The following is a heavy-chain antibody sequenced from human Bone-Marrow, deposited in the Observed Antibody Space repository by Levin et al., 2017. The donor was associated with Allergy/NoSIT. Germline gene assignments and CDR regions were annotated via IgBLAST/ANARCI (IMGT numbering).Heavy chain of an antibody. Sequence: PSQTLSLTCTVSGGSISNYYWSWIRQSPGKGLEFIGYISYSGSTKYNPSLKSRVTISVDTSKDQFSLRLSSVTAADTALYYCARGEGGSFYDFTTGFSRVPKEFDSWGQGILVTVSS. CDR1: GGSISNYY. V-gene: IGHV4-59*01. CDR2: ISYSGST. D-gene: IGHD3-3*01. J-gene: IGHJ4*02. CDR3: ARGEGGSFYDFTTGFSRVPKEFDS.